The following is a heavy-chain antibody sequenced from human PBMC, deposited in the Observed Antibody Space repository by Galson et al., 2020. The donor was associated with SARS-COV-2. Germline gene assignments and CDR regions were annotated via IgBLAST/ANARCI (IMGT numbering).Heavy chain of an antibody. Sequence: GEPLKIPCQGSGYTFTNYWIAWVRQLPGKGLEWMGIIYPEDSDTRYSPSFQGQVTISADKSISTAYLQWSSLKAAATARYYCARGGVWWLNKWGQGTLVTVSS. CDR1: GYTFTNYW. D-gene: IGHD2-8*02. V-gene: IGHV5-51*01. CDR3: ARGGVWWLNK. CDR2: IYPEDSDT. J-gene: IGHJ4*02.